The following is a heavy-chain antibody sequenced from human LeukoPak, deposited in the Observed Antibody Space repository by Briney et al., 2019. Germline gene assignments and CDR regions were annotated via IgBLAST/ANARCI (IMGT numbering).Heavy chain of an antibody. CDR3: ARLWGGNGYSGGSLNL. CDR2: VWYDGRNR. J-gene: IGHJ5*02. Sequence: GGSLRLSCAASGYTFSRHGIHWVRQAPGKGLGWVAVVWYDGRNRDSADSVKGRFTISKDNSNNMVFLQMDRLRAEDTAVYYCARLWGGNGYSGGSLNLWGQGTLVTVSS. CDR1: GYTFSRHG. V-gene: IGHV3-33*01. D-gene: IGHD3-16*01.